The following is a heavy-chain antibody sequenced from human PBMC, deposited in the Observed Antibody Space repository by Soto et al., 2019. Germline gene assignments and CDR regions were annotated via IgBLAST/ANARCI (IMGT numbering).Heavy chain of an antibody. CDR1: GYTFPSYD. CDR3: ERVVRPGAAPYIFDY. Sequence: ASVKVSCKASGYTFPSYDINWLRQAPGQGLEWMGWMNPNSGNTGYAQKFQGRVTMTRNTSISTAYMELSSLRSEDTAVYYCERVVRPGAAPYIFDYWGQGTLVTVSS. V-gene: IGHV1-8*01. D-gene: IGHD6-6*01. CDR2: MNPNSGNT. J-gene: IGHJ4*02.